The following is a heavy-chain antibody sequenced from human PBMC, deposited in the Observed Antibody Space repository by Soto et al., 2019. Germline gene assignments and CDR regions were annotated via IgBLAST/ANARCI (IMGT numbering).Heavy chain of an antibody. CDR1: GGSFSGYY. D-gene: IGHD5-12*01. CDR2: INHSGST. Sequence: QVQLQQWGAGLLKPSETLSLTCAVYGGSFSGYYWSWIRQPPGKGLEWIGEINHSGSTNYNPSLKSRVTISEDTSKNQFSRKLSSVTAADTAVYYCATTTGYRGYDWGQEPLVTVPS. V-gene: IGHV4-34*01. CDR3: ATTTGYRGYD. J-gene: IGHJ4*02.